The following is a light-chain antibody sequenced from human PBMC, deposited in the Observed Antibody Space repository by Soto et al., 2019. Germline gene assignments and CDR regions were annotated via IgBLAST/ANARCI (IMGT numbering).Light chain of an antibody. CDR3: QQYNNWPPWT. Sequence: EIVMTQAPATLSVSPGERATLSCRASQSVSSNLAWYQQKPGQAPMLLIYGASTRATAIPARFSGSGSGTEFTLTISSLQSEDFAVDYCQQYNNWPPWTFGQGTKVEIK. CDR1: QSVSSN. CDR2: GAS. V-gene: IGKV3-15*01. J-gene: IGKJ1*01.